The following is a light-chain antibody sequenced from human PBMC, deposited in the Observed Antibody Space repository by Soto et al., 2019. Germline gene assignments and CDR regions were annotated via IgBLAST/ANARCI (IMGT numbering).Light chain of an antibody. V-gene: IGKV3-15*01. CDR2: GAS. J-gene: IGKJ1*01. CDR1: QSVSSN. Sequence: EIVMTQSPATLSVSPGKIATLSCRASQSVSSNLAWNQQKPGQAPWLLIYGASTGATGIPARFSGSGSGTEFTLTISSLQSEDVAVYYCQQYNNWPLDFGQGTKGEIK. CDR3: QQYNNWPLD.